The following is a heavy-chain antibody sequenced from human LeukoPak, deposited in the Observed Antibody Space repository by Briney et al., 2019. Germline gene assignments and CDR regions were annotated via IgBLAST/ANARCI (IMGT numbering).Heavy chain of an antibody. Sequence: GRSLRLSCAASGFTFDDYAMHWVRQAPGKGLEWVSGISWNSGSIGYADSVKGRFTISRDNAKNSLYLQMNSLRAEDTALYYCAREYYFDYWGQGTLVTVSS. V-gene: IGHV3-9*01. CDR1: GFTFDDYA. CDR3: AREYYFDY. CDR2: ISWNSGSI. J-gene: IGHJ4*02.